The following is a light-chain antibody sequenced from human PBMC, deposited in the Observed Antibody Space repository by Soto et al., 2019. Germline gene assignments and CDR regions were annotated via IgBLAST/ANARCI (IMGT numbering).Light chain of an antibody. Sequence: QAVVTQEPSMSVSPGGTVTLTCGSSTGTVTSGHYPYWFQQKPGQAPRTLIYDTSNKQSWTPARFSGSLLGGKAALTLSAAQPEDEADYYCLLPYSDAWVFGGGTKVTVL. CDR3: LLPYSDAWV. V-gene: IGLV7-46*01. J-gene: IGLJ3*02. CDR2: DTS. CDR1: TGTVTSGHY.